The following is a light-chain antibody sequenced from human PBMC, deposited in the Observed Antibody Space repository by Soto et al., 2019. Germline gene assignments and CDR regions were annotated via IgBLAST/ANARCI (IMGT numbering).Light chain of an antibody. V-gene: IGLV1-44*01. Sequence: QSVLTQPPSASGTPGQWVTISCSGSGSSIGTNNVDWYRQHPGTAPKLLIYGNIQRPSGVSDRFSGSKSGTSASLAISGLQSEDEAEYYCASWDGSLNNVVFGGGTKVTVL. CDR1: GSSIGTNN. CDR2: GNI. J-gene: IGLJ2*01. CDR3: ASWDGSLNNVV.